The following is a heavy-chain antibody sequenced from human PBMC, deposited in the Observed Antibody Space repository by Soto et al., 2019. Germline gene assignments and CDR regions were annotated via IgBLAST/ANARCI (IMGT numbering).Heavy chain of an antibody. CDR2: ISYDGSNK. J-gene: IGHJ6*02. D-gene: IGHD3-3*01. CDR1: GFTFSSYG. Sequence: GGSLRLSCAASGFTFSSYGMHWVRQAPGKGLEWVAVISYDGSNKYYADSVKGRFTISRDNSKNTLYLQMNSLRAEDTAVYYCAKDIATYYDFWSGQGAYYYGMDVWGQGTTVTVSS. V-gene: IGHV3-30*18. CDR3: AKDIATYYDFWSGQGAYYYGMDV.